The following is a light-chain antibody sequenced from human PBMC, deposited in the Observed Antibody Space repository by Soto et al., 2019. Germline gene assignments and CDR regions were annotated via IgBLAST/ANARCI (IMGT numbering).Light chain of an antibody. Sequence: EIVLTQSPATLSLSPGERATLSCRASQSVSSYLAWYQQKPGQAPRLLIYDASNRATGIPARLSGGGSGTDFTLTISSLEPEDFAVYYCQQRSNWWTFGQGTKVDIK. V-gene: IGKV3-11*01. J-gene: IGKJ1*01. CDR3: QQRSNWWT. CDR2: DAS. CDR1: QSVSSY.